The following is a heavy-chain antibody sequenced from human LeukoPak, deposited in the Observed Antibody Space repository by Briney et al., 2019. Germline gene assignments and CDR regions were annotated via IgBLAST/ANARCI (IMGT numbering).Heavy chain of an antibody. J-gene: IGHJ4*02. CDR3: ARGADYGGNLLDY. V-gene: IGHV3-48*04. Sequence: PGGSLRLSCAASGFTFSSYSMNWVRQAPGKGLEWVSYISSSSSTIYYADSVKGRFTISRDNAKNTLYLQMNSLRAEDTAVYYCARGADYGGNLLDYWGQGTLVTVSS. D-gene: IGHD4-23*01. CDR2: ISSSSSTI. CDR1: GFTFSSYS.